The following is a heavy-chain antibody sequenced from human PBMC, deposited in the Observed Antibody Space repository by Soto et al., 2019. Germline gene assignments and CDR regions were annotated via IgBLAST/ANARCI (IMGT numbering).Heavy chain of an antibody. CDR1: GGSFSGYY. Sequence: QVQLQQWGAGLLKHSETLSLTCAVYGGSFSGYYWSWMRQPPGKGLEWIGEINHSGSTNYNPSLKSRVTISVDTSKNQFSLKLRSVTAADTAVYYCARDYYDSSGRPTIDYWGQGTLVTVSS. CDR2: INHSGST. J-gene: IGHJ4*02. D-gene: IGHD3-22*01. V-gene: IGHV4-34*01. CDR3: ARDYYDSSGRPTIDY.